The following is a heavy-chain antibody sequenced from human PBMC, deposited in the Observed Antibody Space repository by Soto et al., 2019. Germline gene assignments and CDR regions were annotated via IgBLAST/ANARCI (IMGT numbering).Heavy chain of an antibody. D-gene: IGHD1-1*01. J-gene: IGHJ4*02. CDR3: ARNDDDDAPYNFDY. CDR2: IYYSGRT. CDR1: GGSISSRSYY. V-gene: IGHV4-39*01. Sequence: QLQLQESGPGLVKPSETLSLTCTVSGGSISSRSYYWGWIRQPPGKGLEWIGTIYYSGRTYYNPSHKSRVTISVRPSKNPVPLTLSSVAAADTAVYYWARNDDDDAPYNFDYWGQGTLVTVSS.